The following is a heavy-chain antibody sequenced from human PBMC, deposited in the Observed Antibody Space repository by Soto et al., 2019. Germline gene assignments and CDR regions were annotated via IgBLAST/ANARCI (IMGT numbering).Heavy chain of an antibody. CDR1: GFTFSNDW. CDR3: ARGDCVGGTCYSLAGSFYYYMDV. V-gene: IGHV3-74*02. CDR2: INSDGSVS. D-gene: IGHD2-15*01. J-gene: IGHJ6*03. Sequence: EVQLVESGGGLVQPGGSLRLSCAASGFTFSNDWMYWVRQAPGKGLEWVSRINSDGSVSSYADSMKGRLTISRDNVKNTLYLQMDSLRAEDTAVYYCARGDCVGGTCYSLAGSFYYYMDVWGKGTTVTVFS.